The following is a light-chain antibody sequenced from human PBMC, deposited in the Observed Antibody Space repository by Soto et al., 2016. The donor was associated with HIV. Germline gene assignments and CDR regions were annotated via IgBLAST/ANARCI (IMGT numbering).Light chain of an antibody. CDR1: NLGSKS. CDR3: QVWGSTSDPWV. Sequence: SSVLTQPPSVSVAPGKTARITCGGDNLGSKSVHWYQQKPGQAPVLVVYDDSDRPSGTPERFSGSNSGNTATLTISRVEAGDEADYYCQVWGSTSDPWVFGGGTKLTVL. J-gene: IGLJ3*02. V-gene: IGLV3-21*03. CDR2: DDS.